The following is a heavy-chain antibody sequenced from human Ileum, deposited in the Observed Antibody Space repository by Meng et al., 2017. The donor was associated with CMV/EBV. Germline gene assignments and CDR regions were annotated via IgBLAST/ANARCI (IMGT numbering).Heavy chain of an antibody. D-gene: IGHD3-3*01. CDR2: INPNRGGA. CDR3: TRDRGRRFLEWLFDY. J-gene: IGHJ4*02. V-gene: IGHV1-2*02. CDR1: GFTFTDYY. Sequence: ASVKVSCKASGFTFTDYYMHWVRQAPGQGLEWMGWINPNRGGANDAQKFQGRVIMTRDTSISTAYMELSRLRSDDTAVYYCTRDRGRRFLEWLFDYWGQGALVTVSS.